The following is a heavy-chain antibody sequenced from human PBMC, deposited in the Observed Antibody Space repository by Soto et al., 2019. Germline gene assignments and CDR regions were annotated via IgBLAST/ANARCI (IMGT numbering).Heavy chain of an antibody. V-gene: IGHV4-4*02. CDR2: IHHSGST. CDR1: SASIITEQR. Sequence: QLQLQESGPGLVKPSETLSLTCAVSSASIITEQRWTLVRQPPGKGLEWIGEIHHSGSTNNNPSPRMRVTMTVAKYNNQFPLNINPVPAADTALYFRAGNVGWYALGHWGQGTLVIVSS. J-gene: IGHJ1*01. D-gene: IGHD6-19*01. CDR3: AGNVGWYALGH.